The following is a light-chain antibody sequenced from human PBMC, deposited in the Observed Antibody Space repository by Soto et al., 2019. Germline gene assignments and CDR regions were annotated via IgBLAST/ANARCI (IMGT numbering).Light chain of an antibody. CDR1: QSVSSK. CDR3: QHYVERSPIT. CDR2: GAS. V-gene: IGKV3-15*01. J-gene: IGKJ5*01. Sequence: EIVMTQSPATLSVSPGERATLSCRASQSVSSKLAWYQQKPGQAPRLLIYGASTRATSVPARFSGSGSGTEFTLTISRLEPEDFALYYCQHYVERSPITFGQGTRLEIK.